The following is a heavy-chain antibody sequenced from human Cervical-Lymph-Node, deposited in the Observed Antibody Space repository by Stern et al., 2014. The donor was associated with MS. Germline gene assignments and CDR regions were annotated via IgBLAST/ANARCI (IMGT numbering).Heavy chain of an antibody. V-gene: IGHV1-69*01. CDR2: IIPIFGTP. Sequence: DQLVESGAEVKKPGSSVKVSCKVSGDTFSSYATNWVRQAPGQGLEWMGGIIPIFGTPNHAKKFQGRVTITADESTNTAYMELSSLRSDDTAVYYCAYEGDGYNYIEYWGQGTLVTVST. J-gene: IGHJ4*02. CDR3: AYEGDGYNYIEY. D-gene: IGHD5-24*01. CDR1: GDTFSSYA.